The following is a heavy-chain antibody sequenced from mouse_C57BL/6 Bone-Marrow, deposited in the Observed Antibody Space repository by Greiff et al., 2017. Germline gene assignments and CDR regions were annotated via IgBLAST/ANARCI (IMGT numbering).Heavy chain of an antibody. CDR2: IDPSDRYT. V-gene: IGHV1-50*01. Sequence: VQLQQPGAELVKPGASVKLSCKASGYTFTSYWMQWVKQRPGQGLEWIGEIDPSDRYTNYNQKFKGKATLTVDTSSSTAYMQRSSLTSEDSAVYYGASLSTTVVGDYYAMDYWGQGTSVTVSS. CDR3: ASLSTTVVGDYYAMDY. J-gene: IGHJ4*01. CDR1: GYTFTSYW. D-gene: IGHD1-1*01.